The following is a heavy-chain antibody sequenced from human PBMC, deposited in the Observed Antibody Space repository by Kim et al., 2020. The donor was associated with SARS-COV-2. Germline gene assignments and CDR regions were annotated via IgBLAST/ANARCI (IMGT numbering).Heavy chain of an antibody. CDR3: TTLRGSSLDTDY. CDR2: IKTNSEGGTA. J-gene: IGHJ4*02. Sequence: GGSLRLSCAASGFPFTQAWMTWVRQAPGKGLEWVGRIKTNSEGGTADYAAPVKGRFIISRDDSKDTLSLQMNSLKTEDTAVYYCTTLRGSSLDTDYWGQGTLVTVSS. D-gene: IGHD3-10*01. V-gene: IGHV3-15*01. CDR1: GFPFTQAW.